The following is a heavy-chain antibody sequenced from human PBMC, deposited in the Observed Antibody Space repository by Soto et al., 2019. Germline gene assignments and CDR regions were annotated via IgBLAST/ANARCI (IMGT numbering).Heavy chain of an antibody. V-gene: IGHV4-4*07. CDR2: VYSTGGT. CDR3: ARDLSGTGLDI. CDR1: GDSIGRFY. J-gene: IGHJ6*02. D-gene: IGHD1-26*01. Sequence: ASETLSLTCNVSGDSIGRFYWSWIRQSAEKGLEWIGRVYSTGGTAYNPALKGRVTISLNRSNNHVSLEMNSVTAADTGVYFCARDLSGTGLDIWGRGTRVTVSS.